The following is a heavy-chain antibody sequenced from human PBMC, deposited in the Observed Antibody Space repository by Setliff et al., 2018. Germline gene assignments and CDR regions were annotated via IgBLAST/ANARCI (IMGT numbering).Heavy chain of an antibody. J-gene: IGHJ2*01. Sequence: SETLSLTCAVSGDSIKSNAYYWGWIRQPPGKGLEWIANVYYSGSTYYNPSLESRVTMSVDTSKSQFSLNLYSVTAADTAVYYCARTSTGRYFDLWGRGTLVTVSS. CDR3: ARTSTGRYFDL. V-gene: IGHV4-39*07. CDR2: VYYSGST. D-gene: IGHD2-2*01. CDR1: GDSIKSNAYY.